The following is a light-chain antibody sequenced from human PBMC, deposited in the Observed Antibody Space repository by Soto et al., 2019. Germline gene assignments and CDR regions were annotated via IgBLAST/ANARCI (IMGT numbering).Light chain of an antibody. J-gene: IGKJ3*01. Sequence: EIVLTQSPGTLSLSPGERATLSCRASQSVSSSHVAWYQQKPGQAPRLLIYSASSRATGITDRFSGSGSGKDFTLTISRLEPEDFALYYCQQYGSSPFTFGPGTKVDIK. V-gene: IGKV3-20*01. CDR3: QQYGSSPFT. CDR1: QSVSSSH. CDR2: SAS.